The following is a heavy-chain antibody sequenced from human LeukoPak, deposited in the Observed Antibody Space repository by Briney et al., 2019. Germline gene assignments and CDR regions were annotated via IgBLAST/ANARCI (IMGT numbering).Heavy chain of an antibody. V-gene: IGHV4-34*01. CDR2: INHRGST. J-gene: IGHJ4*01. D-gene: IGHD6-19*01. CDR3: ARVKAVAGTLPHFLDY. CDR1: GVSFSGYY. Sequence: PSETLSLTCAVYGVSFSGYYWSWIRQPPGKGLEWIGEINHRGSTSYNPSLKSRLTISKDKFKNQFSLKLTSVTVADTAVYFCARVKAVAGTLPHFLDYWGQGTLVTVSS.